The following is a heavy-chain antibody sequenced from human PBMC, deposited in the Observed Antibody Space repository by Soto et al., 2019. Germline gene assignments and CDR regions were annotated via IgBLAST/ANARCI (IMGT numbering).Heavy chain of an antibody. CDR1: GGTFSSYA. Sequence: GASVKVSCKASGGTFSSYAISWVRQAPGQGLEWMGRIIPILGIANYAQKFQGRVTITADKSTSTAYMELSSLRSEDTAVYYCARGPGVLRYFDWFGPLGYGMDVWGQGTTVTVSS. V-gene: IGHV1-69*04. D-gene: IGHD3-9*01. J-gene: IGHJ6*02. CDR3: ARGPGVLRYFDWFGPLGYGMDV. CDR2: IIPILGIA.